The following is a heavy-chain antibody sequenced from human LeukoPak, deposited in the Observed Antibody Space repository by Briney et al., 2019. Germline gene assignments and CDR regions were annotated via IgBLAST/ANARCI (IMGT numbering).Heavy chain of an antibody. CDR1: GFSFSIYG. CDR3: AKLLHDYGDSPYYYGMDV. CDR2: ISYGGTYK. D-gene: IGHD4-17*01. Sequence: GGSLRLSCAASGFSFSIYGMNWVRQAPGKGLEWVATISYGGTYKYYSDSVKGRFTISRDNSMNTLYLEMNSLRAEDTAVYYCAKLLHDYGDSPYYYGMDVWGQGTTVTVSS. J-gene: IGHJ6*02. V-gene: IGHV3-30*18.